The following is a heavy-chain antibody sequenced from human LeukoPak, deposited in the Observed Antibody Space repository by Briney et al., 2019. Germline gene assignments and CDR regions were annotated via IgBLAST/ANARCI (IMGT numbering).Heavy chain of an antibody. V-gene: IGHV3-20*04. CDR1: GFTFDDYG. CDR2: INWNGGST. D-gene: IGHD3-9*01. Sequence: GGSLRLSCAASGFTFDDYGMSWVRQAPGKGLEWVSGINWNGGSTGYADSVKGRFTISRDNAKNSLYLQMNSLRAEDTALYYCARDGLRYFDWLLYCFDYWGRGTLVTVSS. CDR3: ARDGLRYFDWLLYCFDY. J-gene: IGHJ4*02.